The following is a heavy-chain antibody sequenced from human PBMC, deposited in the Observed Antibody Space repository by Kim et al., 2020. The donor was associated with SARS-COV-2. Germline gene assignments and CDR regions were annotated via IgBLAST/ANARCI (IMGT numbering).Heavy chain of an antibody. D-gene: IGHD5-12*01. Sequence: GGSLRLSCAASGFTFSSYWMSWVRQALGKGLEWVAHIKEDGSEKYYVDSVKGRFTISRDNAKNSLYLQMNSLRAEDTAVFYCARGGRAPNFWGQGTLVTV. CDR2: IKEDGSEK. V-gene: IGHV3-7*01. CDR3: ARGGRAPNF. CDR1: GFTFSSYW. J-gene: IGHJ4*02.